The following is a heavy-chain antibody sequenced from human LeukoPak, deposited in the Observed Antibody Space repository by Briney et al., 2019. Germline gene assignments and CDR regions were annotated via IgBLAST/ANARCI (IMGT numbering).Heavy chain of an antibody. CDR3: ARGSVDIVATIGSYYFDY. V-gene: IGHV1-2*02. Sequence: GASVKVSCKASGYTFTGYYIHWVRQAPGQGLEWMGWINPNSGGTNYAQKFQGRVTMTRDTSITTAYMELSRLRSDDTAVYYCARGSVDIVATIGSYYFDYWGQGTLVTVSS. J-gene: IGHJ4*02. CDR1: GYTFTGYY. D-gene: IGHD5-12*01. CDR2: INPNSGGT.